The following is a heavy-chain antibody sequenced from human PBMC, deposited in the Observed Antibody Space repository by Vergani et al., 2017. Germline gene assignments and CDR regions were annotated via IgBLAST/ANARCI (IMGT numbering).Heavy chain of an antibody. J-gene: IGHJ5*02. CDR3: ARHSTVEWLVKLGWIDP. CDR1: GASIRSSNYY. V-gene: IGHV4-39*01. D-gene: IGHD6-19*01. Sequence: QLQQQESGPGLVKPSATLSLTCSVSGASIRSSNYYWGWIRQPPGKGLEWIASIYYSGSTYYNPSLKSRVTISVDTSKYQFSLKLSSVTAADTAVYFCARHSTVEWLVKLGWIDPWGQGILVTVSS. CDR2: IYYSGST.